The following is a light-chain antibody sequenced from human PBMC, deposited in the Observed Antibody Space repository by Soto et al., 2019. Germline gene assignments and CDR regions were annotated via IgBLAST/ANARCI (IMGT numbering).Light chain of an antibody. CDR2: LGS. CDR3: MQAQQIPRT. Sequence: DIVMNQSPPSLSVTPGEQASISSMSSQRLLHTSGDNYLDWYLQRPGQSPQLLIYLGSKRASGVSDRFSGSGSGTRFTLRISRVEADDVGFYYCMQAQQIPRTFGQGTKVDI. V-gene: IGKV2-28*01. J-gene: IGKJ1*01. CDR1: QRLLHTSGDNY.